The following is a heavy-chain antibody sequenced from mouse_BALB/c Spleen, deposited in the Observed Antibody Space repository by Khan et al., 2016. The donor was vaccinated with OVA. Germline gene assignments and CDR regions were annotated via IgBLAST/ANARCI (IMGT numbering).Heavy chain of an antibody. CDR3: ARNYRSDVYLDY. CDR1: GYTFTSYV. CDR2: IYPYNDDS. D-gene: IGHD2-14*01. V-gene: IGHV1S136*01. Sequence: EVQLQESGPELVKPGASVKMSCKASGYTFTSYVIHWVKQKPGQGLEWIGYIYPYNDDSKYNEKFKGKATLTSDKSSSTAYMELSSLTSEDSAVYYCARNYRSDVYLDYWGQGTTLTVSS. J-gene: IGHJ2*01.